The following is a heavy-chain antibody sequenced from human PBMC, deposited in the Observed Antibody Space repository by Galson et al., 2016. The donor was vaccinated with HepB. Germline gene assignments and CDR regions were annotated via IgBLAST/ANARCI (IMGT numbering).Heavy chain of an antibody. Sequence: ETLSLTCVVSGGSISTSNWWTWLRQSPGKGLEWIGEIYHTGVTNYNPSVKSRVTISVDKSTNQFSLKLISMTAADTAVYYCARNGRTARGAFDIWGQGAMVTVSS. V-gene: IGHV4-4*02. J-gene: IGHJ3*02. D-gene: IGHD2-8*01. CDR3: ARNGRTARGAFDI. CDR2: IYHTGVT. CDR1: GGSISTSNW.